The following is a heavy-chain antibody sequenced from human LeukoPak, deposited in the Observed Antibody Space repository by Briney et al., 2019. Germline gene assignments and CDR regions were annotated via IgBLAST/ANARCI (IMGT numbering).Heavy chain of an antibody. J-gene: IGHJ4*02. V-gene: IGHV4-38-2*01. Sequence: SETLSLTCAVSGYSISSGYYWGWIRQPPGKGLEWIGSIYHSGSTHYNPSLKSRVTISVDTSKNQFSLKLSSVTAADTAVYYCARARAREYSYGPVDYWGQGTLVTVSS. CDR1: GYSISSGYY. CDR2: IYHSGST. CDR3: ARARAREYSYGPVDY. D-gene: IGHD5-18*01.